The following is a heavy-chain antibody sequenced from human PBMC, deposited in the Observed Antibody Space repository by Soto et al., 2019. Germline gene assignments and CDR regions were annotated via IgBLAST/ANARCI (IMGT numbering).Heavy chain of an antibody. CDR3: ASEADGLPSYSGMDV. CDR2: ISSSSSTI. D-gene: IGHD5-18*01. J-gene: IGHJ6*02. V-gene: IGHV3-48*01. Sequence: GGSLRLSCAASGFTFNTYSMNWVRQAPGKGLEWVSYISSSSSTIYYADSVKGRFTISRDNAKNSLYLQMNSLRAEDTAVYYCASEADGLPSYSGMDVWAQGTTVTVSS. CDR1: GFTFNTYS.